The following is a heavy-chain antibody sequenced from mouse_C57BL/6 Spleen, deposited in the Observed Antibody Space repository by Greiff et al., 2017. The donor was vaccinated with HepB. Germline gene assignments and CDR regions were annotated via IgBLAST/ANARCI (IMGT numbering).Heavy chain of an antibody. J-gene: IGHJ4*01. CDR2: ISDGGSYT. CDR1: GFTFSSYA. V-gene: IGHV5-4*01. CDR3: ARDKIYYDYDRDYAMDY. Sequence: EVQGVESGGGLVKPGGSLKLSCAASGFTFSSYAMSWVRQTPEKRLEWVATISDGGSYTYYPDNVKGRFTISRDNAKNNLYLQMSHLKSEDTAMYYCARDKIYYDYDRDYAMDYWGQGTSVTVSS. D-gene: IGHD2-4*01.